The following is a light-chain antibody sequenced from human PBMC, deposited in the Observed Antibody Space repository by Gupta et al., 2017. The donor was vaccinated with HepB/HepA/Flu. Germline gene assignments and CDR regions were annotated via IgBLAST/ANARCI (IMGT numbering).Light chain of an antibody. Sequence: DIQMTQSPSTLSASVGDRVTITCRASQPISSWLAWYQQKPGKAPKLLLYKASTLESGVPSRFSGSGSGTEFTLTISSLQSDDFATYYCQQYYGYTCSFGQGTKVEI. V-gene: IGKV1-5*03. CDR3: QQYYGYTCS. CDR1: QPISSW. J-gene: IGKJ2*04. CDR2: KAS.